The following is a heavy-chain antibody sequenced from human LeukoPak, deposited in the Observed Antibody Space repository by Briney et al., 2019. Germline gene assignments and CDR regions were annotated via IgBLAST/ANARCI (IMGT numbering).Heavy chain of an antibody. CDR2: INPSGGST. CDR1: GYTFTSYY. Sequence: ASVKVSCKASGYTFTSYYMHWVRQAPGQGLEWMGIINPSGGSTSYAQKFQGRVTMTRDTSTSTVYMELSSLRSEDTAVYYCARVIVVVPIGVYHYYAMDVWGQGTTVTVSS. D-gene: IGHD2-2*01. V-gene: IGHV1-46*01. J-gene: IGHJ6*02. CDR3: ARVIVVVPIGVYHYYAMDV.